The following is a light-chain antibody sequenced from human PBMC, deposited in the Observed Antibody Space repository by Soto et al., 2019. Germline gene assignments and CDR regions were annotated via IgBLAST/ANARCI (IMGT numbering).Light chain of an antibody. CDR2: DDS. CDR3: QVWYSSTDLYV. Sequence: SYELTQPPSVSVAPGQTARITCGGKNIGSESVHWYQQRPGQAPVLVVYDDSDRPSGIPERFSGSNSANTATLTISRVEAGDEADYYCQVWYSSTDLYVFGSGTKLTVL. V-gene: IGLV3-21*02. J-gene: IGLJ1*01. CDR1: NIGSES.